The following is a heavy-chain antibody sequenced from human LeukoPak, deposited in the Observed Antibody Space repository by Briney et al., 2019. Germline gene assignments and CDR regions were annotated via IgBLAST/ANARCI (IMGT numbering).Heavy chain of an antibody. CDR2: ISSSSSYI. D-gene: IGHD2-2*01. J-gene: IGHJ4*02. CDR3: ARDSWMRRGTSLPVDY. Sequence: GGSLRLSCAASGFTFSSYSMNWVRQAPGKGLEWVSSISSSSSYIYYADSVKGRFTISRDNAKNSLYLQMNSLRAEDTAVYYCARDSWMRRGTSLPVDYWGQGTLVTVSS. CDR1: GFTFSSYS. V-gene: IGHV3-21*01.